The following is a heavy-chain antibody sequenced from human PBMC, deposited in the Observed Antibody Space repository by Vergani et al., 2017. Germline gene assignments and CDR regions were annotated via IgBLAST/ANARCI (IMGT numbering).Heavy chain of an antibody. J-gene: IGHJ6*02. V-gene: IGHV4-59*01. CDR2: IYYSGST. Sequence: QVQLQESGPGLVKPSQTLSLTCTVSGGSISSYYWSWIRQPPGKGLEWIGYIYYSGSTNYNPSLKSRVTISVDTSKNQFSLKLSSVTAADTAVYYCARAPGSYLGYYYYGMDVWGQGTTVTVSS. CDR1: GGSISSYY. D-gene: IGHD1-26*01. CDR3: ARAPGSYLGYYYYGMDV.